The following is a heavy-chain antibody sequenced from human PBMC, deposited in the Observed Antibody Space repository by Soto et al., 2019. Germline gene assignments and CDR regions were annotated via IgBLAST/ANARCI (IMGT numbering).Heavy chain of an antibody. CDR1: GYTFTGYY. CDR3: ARGRTGTTSYFDY. D-gene: IGHD1-1*01. J-gene: IGHJ4*01. V-gene: IGHV1-2*02. Sequence: ASVKVSCKASGYTFTGYYLHWVRQAPGQGLEWMGWINPNSGGANYAQKFQGRVTMTRDTSISTAYMELSRLRSDDTAVYYCARGRTGTTSYFDYWGHGNLVTVSS. CDR2: INPNSGGA.